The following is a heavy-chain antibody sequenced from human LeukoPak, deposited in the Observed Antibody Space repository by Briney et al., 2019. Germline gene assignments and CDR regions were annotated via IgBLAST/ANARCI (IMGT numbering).Heavy chain of an antibody. D-gene: IGHD6-6*01. V-gene: IGHV1-69*05. Sequence: SVKVSCKASGGTFSSYAISWVRQAPGQGLEWMGGIIPIFGTANYAQKFQGRVTITTDESTSTAYMELRSLRSDDTAVYYCARGRQLGRDYWGQGTLVTVSS. CDR1: GGTFSSYA. CDR2: IIPIFGTA. CDR3: ARGRQLGRDY. J-gene: IGHJ4*02.